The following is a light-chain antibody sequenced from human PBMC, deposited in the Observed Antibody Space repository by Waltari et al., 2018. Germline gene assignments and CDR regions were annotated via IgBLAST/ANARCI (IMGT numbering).Light chain of an antibody. CDR2: ENS. J-gene: IGLJ2*01. Sequence: QSVLTQPPSVSAAPGQKVTISCSGSSSNIGNNHVFWYQHLPGAAPKLVIYENSLRPSGIPDRFSGSKSGTSATLDITGLQTGDEAAYYCGTWDNSLSGKVFGGGTK. CDR1: SSNIGNNH. V-gene: IGLV1-51*01. CDR3: GTWDNSLSGKV.